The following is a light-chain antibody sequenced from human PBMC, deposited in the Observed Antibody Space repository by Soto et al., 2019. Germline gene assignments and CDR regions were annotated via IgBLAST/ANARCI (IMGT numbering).Light chain of an antibody. CDR3: QQRSNWPWT. Sequence: EVVLTQSPATLSLSPGERAALSCRASQSLSSYFAWYQQTPGRAPRLLIYDASNRATGVPARFIVSGSGANFTLTISSLEPEDSAIYYCQQRSNWPWTFGQGTKVEI. V-gene: IGKV3-11*01. J-gene: IGKJ1*01. CDR1: QSLSSY. CDR2: DAS.